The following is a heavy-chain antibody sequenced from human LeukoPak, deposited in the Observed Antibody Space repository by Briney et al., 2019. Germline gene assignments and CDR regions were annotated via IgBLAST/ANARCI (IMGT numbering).Heavy chain of an antibody. CDR1: GDSVSSSAS. D-gene: IGHD6-13*01. Sequence: SQTLSLTCVISGDSVSSSASWNWIRQSPSRGLEWLGRTYYRSKWSSEYATSVKSRITINADTSKNQFSLQLDSVIPEDTAVYYCGRDAGSFNELGPFGPWGQGILVTVSS. J-gene: IGHJ5*02. CDR3: GRDAGSFNELGPFGP. CDR2: TYYRSKWSS. V-gene: IGHV6-1*01.